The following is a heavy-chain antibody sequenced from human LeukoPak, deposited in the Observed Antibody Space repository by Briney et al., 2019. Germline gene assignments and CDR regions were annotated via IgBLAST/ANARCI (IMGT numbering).Heavy chain of an antibody. Sequence: GGSLRLSCAASGFTLSDHYMDWVRQAPGQGLEWVGLIRNKASSYTTIYAASVRGRFTISRDDSKNSVYLQMDSLKTEDTAVYYCGDLGSAGTDHWGQGTPVTVSS. V-gene: IGHV3-72*01. D-gene: IGHD3-10*01. CDR1: GFTLSDHY. CDR2: IRNKASSYTT. J-gene: IGHJ4*02. CDR3: GDLGSAGTDH.